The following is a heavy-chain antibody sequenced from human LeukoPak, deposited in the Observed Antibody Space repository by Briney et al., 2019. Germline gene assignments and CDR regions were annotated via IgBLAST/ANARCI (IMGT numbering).Heavy chain of an antibody. CDR2: ISYDGSNK. CDR3: ARGDRYCSSTSCYNYMDV. Sequence: PGGSLRLSCAASGFTFGTYAMHWVRQAPGKGLEWVAVISYDGSNKYYADSVKGRFAISRDNSKNALLLQMNGLRPEDTVVYYCARGDRYCSSTSCYNYMDVWGKGTTVTVSS. D-gene: IGHD2-2*02. J-gene: IGHJ6*03. CDR1: GFTFGTYA. V-gene: IGHV3-30*01.